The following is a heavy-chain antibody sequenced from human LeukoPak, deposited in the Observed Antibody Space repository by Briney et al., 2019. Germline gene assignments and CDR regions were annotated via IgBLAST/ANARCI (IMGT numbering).Heavy chain of an antibody. V-gene: IGHV3-21*01. CDR2: ISSSSSYI. CDR3: AKKVGGATTAFFDI. Sequence: GGSLRLSCAASGFTFSWYTMNWVRQAPGKGLEWVSIISSSSSYIYYADSVKGRFTISRDNAKNSLYLQMNSLRAEDTAVYYCAKKVGGATTAFFDIGGKGKMAPV. D-gene: IGHD1-26*01. CDR1: GFTFSWYT. J-gene: IGHJ3*02.